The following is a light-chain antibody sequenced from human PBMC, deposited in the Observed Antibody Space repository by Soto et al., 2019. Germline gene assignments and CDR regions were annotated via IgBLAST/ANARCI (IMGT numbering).Light chain of an antibody. V-gene: IGKV3-15*01. Sequence: EIGMTQSPATLSVSPGETATLSCRASQRVGINLAWYQQKPGQAPRLLIYSASTRASGIPDRFSGSGSGTEFTLTISRLEPEDFAVYYCQQYGSSSITFGQVTRLAI. CDR2: SAS. CDR1: QRVGIN. CDR3: QQYGSSSIT. J-gene: IGKJ5*01.